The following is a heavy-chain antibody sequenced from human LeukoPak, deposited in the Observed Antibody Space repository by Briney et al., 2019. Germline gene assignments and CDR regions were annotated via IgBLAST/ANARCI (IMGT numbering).Heavy chain of an antibody. Sequence: GGSLRLSCAASGFTFDDYAMHWVGPARGKGLEWVAGMSWNSGSIGYADSVKGRFTISRDTAKNSLYLQMNSLRAEDTALYYCAKDMGGSGSYPFDYWGQGTLVTVSS. V-gene: IGHV3-9*01. J-gene: IGHJ4*02. CDR2: MSWNSGSI. D-gene: IGHD3-10*01. CDR3: AKDMGGSGSYPFDY. CDR1: GFTFDDYA.